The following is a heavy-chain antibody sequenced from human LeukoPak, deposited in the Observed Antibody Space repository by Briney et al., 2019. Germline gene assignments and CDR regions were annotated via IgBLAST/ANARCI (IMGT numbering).Heavy chain of an antibody. Sequence: GRSLRLSCAASGFTFSSYAMHWVRQAPGKGLEWVAVISYDGSNKYYADSVKGRFTISRDNSKNTLYLQMNSLRAEDTAVYYCARNNPGYCSGGSCYSWWFDPWGQGTLVTVSS. CDR1: GFTFSSYA. J-gene: IGHJ5*02. CDR3: ARNNPGYCSGGSCYSWWFDP. V-gene: IGHV3-30*14. CDR2: ISYDGSNK. D-gene: IGHD2-15*01.